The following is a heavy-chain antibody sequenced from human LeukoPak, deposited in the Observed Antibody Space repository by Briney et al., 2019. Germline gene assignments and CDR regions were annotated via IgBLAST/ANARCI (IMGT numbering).Heavy chain of an antibody. D-gene: IGHD6-19*01. V-gene: IGHV3-21*01. CDR3: AGEMLAAVAAQS. CDR2: ITSSSSYI. J-gene: IGHJ5*02. Sequence: KPGGSLRLSCAASGFTFSSYSMNWVRQAPGKGLEWVSSITSSSSYIYYADSVKGRFTIPRDNAKNSLYLQMNSLRAEDTAVYYCAGEMLAAVAAQSWGQGTLVTVSS. CDR1: GFTFSSYS.